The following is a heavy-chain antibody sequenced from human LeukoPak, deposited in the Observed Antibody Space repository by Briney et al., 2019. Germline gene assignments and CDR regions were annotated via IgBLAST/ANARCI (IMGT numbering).Heavy chain of an antibody. Sequence: GASVKVSCKASGYTFTGYYMHWVRQAPGQGLEWMGWINPNSGGTNYAQKFQGWVTMTRDTSISTAYMELSRLRSDDTAVYYCARDGGYYGSGSYSNYGMDVWGQGTTVTVSS. V-gene: IGHV1-2*04. CDR1: GYTFTGYY. CDR3: ARDGGYYGSGSYSNYGMDV. J-gene: IGHJ6*02. D-gene: IGHD3-10*01. CDR2: INPNSGGT.